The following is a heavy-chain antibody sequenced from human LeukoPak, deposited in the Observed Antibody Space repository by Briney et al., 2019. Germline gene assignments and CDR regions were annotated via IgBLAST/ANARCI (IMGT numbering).Heavy chain of an antibody. V-gene: IGHV3-7*01. CDR1: GFTLRSYW. Sequence: GGSLRLSCAASGFTLRSYWMSWVGQAAGKGLEWVANIKQDGSEKYYVGSVKGRFTISRDNANNSLYLQMNILRAEDTAVYYCARVGAVTDGAFDIWGQGTMVTVSS. CDR3: ARVGAVTDGAFDI. CDR2: IKQDGSEK. J-gene: IGHJ3*02. D-gene: IGHD4-17*01.